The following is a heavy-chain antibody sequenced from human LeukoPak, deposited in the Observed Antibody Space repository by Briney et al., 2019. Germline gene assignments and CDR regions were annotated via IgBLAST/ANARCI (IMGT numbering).Heavy chain of an antibody. V-gene: IGHV3-74*01. D-gene: IGHD3-22*01. CDR1: GLTFSSHW. J-gene: IGHJ4*02. CDR3: ARDFASVYYDSSGYSNY. CDR2: ITNDGSST. Sequence: GGSLRLSCAASGLTFSSHWMHWVRQAPGKGLVWVSCITNDGSSTTYADSVKGRFTISRDNSKNTLYLQMNSLRAEDTAVYYCARDFASVYYDSSGYSNYWGQGTLVTVSS.